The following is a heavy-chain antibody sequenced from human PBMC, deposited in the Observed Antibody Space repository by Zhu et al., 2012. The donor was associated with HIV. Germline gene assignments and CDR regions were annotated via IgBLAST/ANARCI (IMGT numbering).Heavy chain of an antibody. CDR1: GGSISSSSYY. Sequence: QVQLQESGPGLVKPSETLSLTCTVSGGSISSSSYYWGWIRQPPGKGLEWIGSIYYSGSTYYNPSLKSRVTISVDTSKNQFSLKLSSVTAADTAVYYCARHGPGLSSSWYEDYWGQGNPGHRLL. V-gene: IGHV4-39*01. D-gene: IGHD6-13*01. CDR3: ARHGPGLSSSWYEDY. J-gene: IGHJ4*02. CDR2: IYYSGST.